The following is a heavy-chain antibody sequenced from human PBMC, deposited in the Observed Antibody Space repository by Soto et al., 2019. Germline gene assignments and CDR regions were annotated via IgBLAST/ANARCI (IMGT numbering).Heavy chain of an antibody. Sequence: PSETLSLTCTVSGGSISSGGYYWSWIRQHPGKGLEWIGYIYYSGSTYYNPSLKSQVTISVDTSKNKFSLKLSSVTAADTAVYYCARVGSITTLPFDIWGQGTMVTVSS. J-gene: IGHJ3*02. D-gene: IGHD3-10*02. CDR2: IYYSGST. V-gene: IGHV4-31*01. CDR3: ARVGSITTLPFDI. CDR1: GGSISSGGYY.